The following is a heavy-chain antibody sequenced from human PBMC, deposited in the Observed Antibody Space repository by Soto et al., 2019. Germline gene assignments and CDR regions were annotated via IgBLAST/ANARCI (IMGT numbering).Heavy chain of an antibody. Sequence: QLTLKESGPTLVKSTQPLTLTCTFSGFSFSPSGVGVGWIRQPPGKALEWVALIYWNDDKRYTPSLNSRLTIAIETSTNRVVLTMTNIDPVDTGTYYGAHVPIFNEGHDAFDIWGQGTLVTVSS. J-gene: IGHJ3*02. CDR2: IYWNDDK. CDR3: AHVPIFNEGHDAFDI. D-gene: IGHD3-3*01. CDR1: GFSFSPSGVG. V-gene: IGHV2-5*01.